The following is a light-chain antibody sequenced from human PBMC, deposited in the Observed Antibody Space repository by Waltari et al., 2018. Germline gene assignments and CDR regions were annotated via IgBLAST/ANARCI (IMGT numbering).Light chain of an antibody. CDR2: EVN. V-gene: IGLV2-8*01. CDR3: SSYAGSSNLI. J-gene: IGLJ2*01. CDR1: RSAIGSSKY. Sequence: QSALTHPPSASGSPGQSVTLPCSATRSAIGSSKYVSWYQQHPPKAPKLMIYEVNQRPSGVPDRFSGSKSGNTASLTVSGLQADDEADYYCSSYAGSSNLIFGGGTKLTVL.